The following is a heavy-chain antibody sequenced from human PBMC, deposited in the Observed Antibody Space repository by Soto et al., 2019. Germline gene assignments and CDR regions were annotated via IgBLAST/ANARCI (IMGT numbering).Heavy chain of an antibody. D-gene: IGHD7-27*01. CDR1: GYSFTAYY. CDR2: ISPNSGAT. CDR3: ARAGAYYFDY. Sequence: GASVKVSCKASGYSFTAYYMHWVRQAPGQGLEWMGRISPNSGATNYEQKFKGWVTMTRDTSINTVYMELSRLTSDDTAVYYCARAGAYYFDYWGQGALVTVSS. V-gene: IGHV1-2*04. J-gene: IGHJ4*02.